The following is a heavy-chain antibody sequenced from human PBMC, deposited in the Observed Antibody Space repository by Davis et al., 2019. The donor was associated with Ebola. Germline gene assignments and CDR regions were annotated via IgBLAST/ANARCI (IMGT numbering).Heavy chain of an antibody. D-gene: IGHD6-13*01. CDR1: GGSISSYY. V-gene: IGHV4-59*01. J-gene: IGHJ5*02. CDR3: ARDPDSSSWINWFDP. Sequence: MPSETLSLTCTVSGGSISSYYWSWIRQPPGKGLEWIGYIYYSGSTNYNPSLKSRVTISVDTSKNQFSLKLSSVTAADTAVYYCARDPDSSSWINWFDPWGQGTLVTVSS. CDR2: IYYSGST.